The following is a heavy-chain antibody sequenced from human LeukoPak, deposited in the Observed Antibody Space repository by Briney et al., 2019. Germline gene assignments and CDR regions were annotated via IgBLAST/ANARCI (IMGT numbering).Heavy chain of an antibody. D-gene: IGHD3/OR15-3a*01. CDR1: GLTFPRYA. Sequence: PGGSLRLSCAAYGLTFPRYAFAWVRQAPGRGLQWVSGISGSGRDTFYSDSVKGRFTISRDNSKNTHYLQMSSLTAEDTAVYYCAKWGDFWTGLNNWYFELWGRGTLVTVSS. CDR3: AKWGDFWTGLNNWYFEL. V-gene: IGHV3-23*01. CDR2: ISGSGRDT. J-gene: IGHJ2*01.